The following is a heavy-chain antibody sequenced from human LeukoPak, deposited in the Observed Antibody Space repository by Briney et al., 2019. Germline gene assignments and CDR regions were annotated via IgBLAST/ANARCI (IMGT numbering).Heavy chain of an antibody. CDR2: IGSSGTNT. D-gene: IGHD3-10*01. J-gene: IGHJ4*02. CDR3: ARDSYGSGSYYRIDY. V-gene: IGHV3-23*01. CDR1: GFTFSSHA. Sequence: GGSLRLSCAASGFTFSSHAMNWVRQAPGKGLEWVSAIGSSGTNTYYADSVKGRFTISRDNSKNTLYLQMNSLRAEDTAVYYCARDSYGSGSYYRIDYWGQGTLVTVSS.